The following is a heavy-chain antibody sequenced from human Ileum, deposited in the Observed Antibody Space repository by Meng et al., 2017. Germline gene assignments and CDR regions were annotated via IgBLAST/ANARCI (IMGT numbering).Heavy chain of an antibody. D-gene: IGHD4-23*01. CDR2: ITSSGRFI. V-gene: IGHV3-21*02. J-gene: IGHJ4*02. CDR3: ANELRYYFEY. CDR1: GFSFSTYT. Sequence: EVRLVEAGGGLVKPGRALRLSCAASGFSFSTYTMHWVRQAPGKGLEWVSSITSSGRFIFYADSVKGRFTISRDNAKSSLYLQMNSLRDGDTAVYYCANELRYYFEYWGQGALVTVSS.